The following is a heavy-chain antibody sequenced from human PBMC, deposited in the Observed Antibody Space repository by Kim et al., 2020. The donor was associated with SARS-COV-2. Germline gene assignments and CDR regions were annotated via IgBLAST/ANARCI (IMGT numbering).Heavy chain of an antibody. J-gene: IGHJ4*02. CDR3: AKGRIAVAGTGN. Sequence: GGSLRLSCAASGFTFSSYAMRWVRQASGKGLEWVSAISGSGGSTYYADSVKGRITISRDNSKNTLNLQMNSQRAEDTAVYHCAKGRIAVAGTGNWGQGTLVTVSS. CDR1: GFTFSSYA. D-gene: IGHD6-19*01. CDR2: ISGSGGST. V-gene: IGHV3-23*01.